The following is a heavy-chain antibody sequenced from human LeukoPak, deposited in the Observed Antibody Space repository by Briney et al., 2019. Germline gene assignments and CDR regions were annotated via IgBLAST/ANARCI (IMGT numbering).Heavy chain of an antibody. CDR1: GGSISINY. CDR3: ARGGDGYFDY. Sequence: SETLSLTCTVSGGSISINYWNWIRQPPGRGLEWIGYIDYSGSTNYNPSLKSRVTISVDTSKKQFSLKLTSVTAADTAVYYCARGGDGYFDYWGQGTLVTVSS. J-gene: IGHJ4*02. CDR2: IDYSGST. V-gene: IGHV4-59*01. D-gene: IGHD3-22*01.